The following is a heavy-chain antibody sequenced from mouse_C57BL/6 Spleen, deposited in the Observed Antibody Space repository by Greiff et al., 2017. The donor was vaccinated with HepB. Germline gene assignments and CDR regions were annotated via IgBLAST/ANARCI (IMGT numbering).Heavy chain of an antibody. CDR3: ARLCDGYCGFDY. Sequence: QVQLQQPGAELVRPGSSVKLSCKASGYTFTSYWMHWVKQRPIQGLEWIGNIDPSDSETHYNQKFKDKATLTVEKSSSTAYMQLSSLTSEDSAVDYCARLCDGYCGFDYWGQGTTLTVSS. J-gene: IGHJ2*01. V-gene: IGHV1-52*01. CDR2: IDPSDSET. D-gene: IGHD2-3*01. CDR1: GYTFTSYW.